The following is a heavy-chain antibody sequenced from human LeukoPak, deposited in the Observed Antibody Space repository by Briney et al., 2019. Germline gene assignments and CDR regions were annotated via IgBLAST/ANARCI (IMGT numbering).Heavy chain of an antibody. Sequence: PSETLSLTCTVSGDSISSSSDHWGWIRQPPGKGLEWLGTTHYSGSTYDNPSLKSRVTISVDTSKNQFSLKLRSVTATDTAVYYCARQLTRTSVLRGVIPTRFLGHWGQGILVTVSS. CDR2: THYSGST. J-gene: IGHJ4*02. CDR3: ARQLTRTSVLRGVIPTRFLGH. D-gene: IGHD3-10*01. V-gene: IGHV4-39*01. CDR1: GDSISSSSDH.